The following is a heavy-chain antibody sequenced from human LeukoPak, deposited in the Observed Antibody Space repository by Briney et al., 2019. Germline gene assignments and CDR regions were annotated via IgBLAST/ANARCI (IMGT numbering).Heavy chain of an antibody. CDR2: ISSSGSTI. V-gene: IGHV3-11*04. CDR1: GFTFSDYY. D-gene: IGHD3-22*01. CDR3: ARDYYDSSGYYYFDY. Sequence: GGSLRLSCAASGFTFSDYYMSWIRQAPGKGLEWVSYISSSGSTIYYADSVKGRFTISRDNAKNSLYPQMNSLRAEDTAVYYCARDYYDSSGYYYFDYWGQGTLVTVSS. J-gene: IGHJ4*02.